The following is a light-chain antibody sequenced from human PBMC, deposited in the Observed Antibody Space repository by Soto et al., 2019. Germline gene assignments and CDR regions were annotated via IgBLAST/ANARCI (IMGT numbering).Light chain of an antibody. CDR2: AAS. J-gene: IGKJ2*01. Sequence: DIPMTQSPSSLSASVGERVTITCRASQSISSSINWYQQKSGKAPKLLISAASRLQSGVPSRFIGSGSGTDFTLIISSLQPEDFASYYCQQGYSTPADTFGQGTKLEIK. CDR3: QQGYSTPADT. V-gene: IGKV1-39*01. CDR1: QSISSS.